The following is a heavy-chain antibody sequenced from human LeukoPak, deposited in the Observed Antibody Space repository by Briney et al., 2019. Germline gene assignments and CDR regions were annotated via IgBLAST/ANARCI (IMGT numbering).Heavy chain of an antibody. CDR2: VDHTGST. J-gene: IGHJ4*02. CDR1: DDSITMYY. V-gene: IGHV4-59*08. Sequence: SETLSLTCSVSDDSITMYYWTWIRQPPGKGLEWIGYVDHTGSTNFNPSLNGRVSISRDTTNNLFSLRLRSVTAADTAVYYCARGNWNDVVGYYFDYWGQGTLVTVSS. D-gene: IGHD1-1*01. CDR3: ARGNWNDVVGYYFDY.